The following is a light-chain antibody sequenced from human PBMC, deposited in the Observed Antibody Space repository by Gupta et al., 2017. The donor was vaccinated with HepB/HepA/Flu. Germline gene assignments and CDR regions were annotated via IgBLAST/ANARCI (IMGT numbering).Light chain of an antibody. CDR1: SGYSDYK. CDR3: GEDHGSGSNGVWV. J-gene: IGLJ3*02. Sequence: PVLTQPPSASASLGASVTLTCTLSSGYSDYKVDWYPQRPGKGPRFGMRVGTSGIVGSKGEGGTDRGAVLGSGLNRYMTIKNIPEEEEGDYDCGEDHGSGSNGVWVFGGGTKLTVL. CDR2: VGTSGIVG. V-gene: IGLV9-49*01.